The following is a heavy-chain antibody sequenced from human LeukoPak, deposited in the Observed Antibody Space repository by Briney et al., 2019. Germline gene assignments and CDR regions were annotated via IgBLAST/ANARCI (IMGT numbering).Heavy chain of an antibody. D-gene: IGHD3-9*01. Sequence: GGSLRLSCAASGFTFSSYGMHWVRQAPGKGLEWVAVIWYDGSNKYYADSVKGRFTISRDNSKNTLYLQMNSLRAEDTAVYYCARDIRSYDILTGVYYYYYGMGVWGQGTTVTVSS. V-gene: IGHV3-33*01. CDR1: GFTFSSYG. CDR3: ARDIRSYDILTGVYYYYYGMGV. CDR2: IWYDGSNK. J-gene: IGHJ6*02.